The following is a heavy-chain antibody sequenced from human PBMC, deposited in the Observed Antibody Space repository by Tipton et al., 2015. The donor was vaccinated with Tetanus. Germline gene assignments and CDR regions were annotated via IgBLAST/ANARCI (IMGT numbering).Heavy chain of an antibody. CDR3: ARVSIGYSFPMDV. J-gene: IGHJ6*02. CDR1: GGSISSYY. Sequence: TLSLTCTVSGGSISSYYWSWIRQPPGKGLEWIGYIYYSGSTNYNPSLKSRVTISVDTSKNQFSLKLSSVTAADTAAYYCARVSIGYSFPMDVWGQGTTVTVSS. V-gene: IGHV4-59*01. D-gene: IGHD5-18*01. CDR2: IYYSGST.